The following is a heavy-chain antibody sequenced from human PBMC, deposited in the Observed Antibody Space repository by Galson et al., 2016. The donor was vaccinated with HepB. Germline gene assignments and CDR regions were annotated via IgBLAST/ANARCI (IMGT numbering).Heavy chain of an antibody. V-gene: IGHV3-30-3*01. J-gene: IGHJ4*02. CDR3: AREMATPL. Sequence: SLRLSCAASGFTFSRNAMHWVRQGPGKGLEWVAVISNDGNTAYYADSVKGRFTISRDNSKNTLYLQMNSLKIEDTAVYYCAREMATPLWGQGTLVAVSS. D-gene: IGHD5-24*01. CDR2: ISNDGNTA. CDR1: GFTFSRNA.